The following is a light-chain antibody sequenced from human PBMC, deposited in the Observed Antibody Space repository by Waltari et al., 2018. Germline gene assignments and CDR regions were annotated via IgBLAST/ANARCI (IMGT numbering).Light chain of an antibody. CDR1: TGAFTSVNY. V-gene: IGLV7-43*01. Sequence: QTVVTQEPSLTVSPGGTITLTCASSTGAFTSVNYPNWFQQKPGQAPRRLSYTTNTKLSWNPGRFAGSVLGGKAARTLSGVQPEDEADYYCLIYYGGVVVFGGGTKLTVL. J-gene: IGLJ2*01. CDR2: TTN. CDR3: LIYYGGVVV.